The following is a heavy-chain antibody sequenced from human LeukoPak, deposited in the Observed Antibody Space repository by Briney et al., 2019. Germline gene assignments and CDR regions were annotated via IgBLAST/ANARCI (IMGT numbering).Heavy chain of an antibody. Sequence: GGTLRLSCAASGFTFSSYGMSWVRQAPGKGLEWVSAMSGSGSSTYYADSVKGRFAISRDNSKNTLYLQINSLRAEDTAVYYCAKAYNYYDTTDAFDIWGQGTMATVSS. CDR3: AKAYNYYDTTDAFDI. J-gene: IGHJ3*02. CDR2: MSGSGSST. CDR1: GFTFSSYG. D-gene: IGHD3-22*01. V-gene: IGHV3-23*01.